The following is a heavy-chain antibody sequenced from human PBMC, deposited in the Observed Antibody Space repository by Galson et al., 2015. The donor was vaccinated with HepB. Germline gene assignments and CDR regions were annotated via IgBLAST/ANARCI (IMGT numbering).Heavy chain of an antibody. J-gene: IGHJ5*02. CDR1: GYTLTELS. CDR2: FDPEDGET. CDR3: ATERYYGSSGYYSTNNWFDP. Sequence: SVKVSCKVSGYTLTELSMHWVRQAPGKGLEWMGGFDPEDGETIYAQKFQGRVTMTEDTSTDTAYMELSSLRSEDTAVYYCATERYYGSSGYYSTNNWFDPWVQGTLVTVSS. V-gene: IGHV1-24*01. D-gene: IGHD3-22*01.